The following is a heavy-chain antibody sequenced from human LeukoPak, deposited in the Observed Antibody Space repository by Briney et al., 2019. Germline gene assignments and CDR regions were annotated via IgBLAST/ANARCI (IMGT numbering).Heavy chain of an antibody. V-gene: IGHV3-30*03. CDR1: GFTFSSFG. CDR2: ISYDGSNE. J-gene: IGHJ6*03. D-gene: IGHD1-26*01. Sequence: GGSLRLSCAASGFTFSSFGMHWVRQAPGKGLEWVTVISYDGSNEYYADSVKGRFTISRDNSKNTLYLQMNSLRPEDTAVYYCARRYSGSYNYYYMDVWGKGTTVTVSS. CDR3: ARRYSGSYNYYYMDV.